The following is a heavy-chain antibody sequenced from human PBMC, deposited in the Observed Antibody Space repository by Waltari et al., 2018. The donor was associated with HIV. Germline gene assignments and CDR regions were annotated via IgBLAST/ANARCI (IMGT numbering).Heavy chain of an antibody. CDR3: AREPSLTTAYDY. D-gene: IGHD4-17*01. CDR1: GTTSTGYY. CDR2: INPNSGGT. V-gene: IGHV1-2*02. Sequence: QVQLVQSGAEVKKPGVSVTVPCKASGTTSTGYYMHWVRQAPGQGLEWTGWINPNSGGTNYAQKFQGRVTMTRDTSISTAYMELTRLRSDDTAVYYCAREPSLTTAYDYWGQGTLVTVSS. J-gene: IGHJ4*02.